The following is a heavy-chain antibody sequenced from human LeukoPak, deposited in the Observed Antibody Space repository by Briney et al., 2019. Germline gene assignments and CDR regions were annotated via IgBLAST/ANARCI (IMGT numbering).Heavy chain of an antibody. V-gene: IGHV4-38-2*02. D-gene: IGHD2-2*01. CDR1: GYSISNTYY. CDR3: ARNASRGFFDD. Sequence: SETLSLTCTVSGYSISNTYYWGWIRPSPGKGLEWIGRIHHSGNRFESGSTHYNPSLRSRVTVSADTSKNQFSLTLSSVTAADTAVYFCARNASRGFFDDWGQGTLVTVSS. CDR2: IHHSGNRFESGST. J-gene: IGHJ4*02.